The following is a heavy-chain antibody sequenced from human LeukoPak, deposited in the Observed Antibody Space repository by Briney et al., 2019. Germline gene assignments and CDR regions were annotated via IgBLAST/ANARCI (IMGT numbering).Heavy chain of an antibody. CDR2: IYYSGST. J-gene: IGHJ4*02. V-gene: IGHV4-39*01. CDR1: GGSISSSSYY. D-gene: IGHD3-22*01. CDR3: ARHYDSRLFDY. Sequence: KPSETLSLTCTVSGGSISSSSYYWGWIRHPPGKGLEWIGSIYYSGSTYYNPSLKSRVTISVDTSKNQFSLKLSSVTAADTAVYYCARHYDSRLFDYWGQGTLVTVSS.